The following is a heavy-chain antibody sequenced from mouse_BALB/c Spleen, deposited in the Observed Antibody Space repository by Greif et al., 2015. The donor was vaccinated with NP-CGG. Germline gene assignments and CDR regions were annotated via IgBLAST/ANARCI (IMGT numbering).Heavy chain of an antibody. V-gene: IGHV14-3*02. CDR2: IDPANGNT. J-gene: IGHJ3*01. CDR1: GFNIKDTY. CDR3: ASLTDGSFAY. Sequence: VQLKESGAELVKPGASVKLSCTASGFNIKDTYMHWVKQRPEQGLEWIGRIDPANGNTKYDPKFQGKATITADTSSNTAYLQLSSLTSEDTAVYYCASLTDGSFAYWGQGTLVTVSA. D-gene: IGHD1-1*01.